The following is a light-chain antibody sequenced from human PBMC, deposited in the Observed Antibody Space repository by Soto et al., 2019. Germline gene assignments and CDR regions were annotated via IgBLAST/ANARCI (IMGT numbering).Light chain of an antibody. CDR1: SSNIGSNT. Sequence: QSVLTQPPSASGTPGQRVTISCSGSSSNIGSNTVNWYQQLPGTAPKLLIYSHNQRPSGVPDRFSVSKSGTSASLAISGLQAEDEADYYCATWDDSLDGEVFGTGTKLTVL. J-gene: IGLJ1*01. V-gene: IGLV1-44*01. CDR3: ATWDDSLDGEV. CDR2: SHN.